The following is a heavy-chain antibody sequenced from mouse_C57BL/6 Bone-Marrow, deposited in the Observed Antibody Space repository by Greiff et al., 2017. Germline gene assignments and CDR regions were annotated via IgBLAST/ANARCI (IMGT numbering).Heavy chain of an antibody. CDR1: GFTFTDYY. V-gene: IGHV1-36*01. Sequence: EVQLQESGPVLVKPGPSVKISCKASGFTFTDYYMHWVKQSHGKSLEWIGLVYPYNGGTSYNQKFKGKATLTVDTSSSTAYMELNSLTSEDSAVYYWAGTTVVATHYWDFDVWGTGTTVTVSS. CDR3: AGTTVVATHYWDFDV. J-gene: IGHJ1*03. D-gene: IGHD1-1*01. CDR2: VYPYNGGT.